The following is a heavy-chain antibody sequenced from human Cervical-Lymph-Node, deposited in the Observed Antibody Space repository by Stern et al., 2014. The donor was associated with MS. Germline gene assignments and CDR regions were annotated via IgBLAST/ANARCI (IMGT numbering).Heavy chain of an antibody. CDR3: ARTSSYGSGTYNWFDP. CDR2: ISPYNGNT. Sequence: QVQLVQSGAEVKKPGASVKVSCKASGYTFTSNGISWVRQAPGQGLEWMGWISPYNGNTNYAQKLQGRVTMTTDTSTGTAYMELRSLRSDDTAVYYCARTSSYGSGTYNWFDPWGQGTLVTVSS. D-gene: IGHD3-10*01. V-gene: IGHV1-18*01. CDR1: GYTFTSNG. J-gene: IGHJ5*02.